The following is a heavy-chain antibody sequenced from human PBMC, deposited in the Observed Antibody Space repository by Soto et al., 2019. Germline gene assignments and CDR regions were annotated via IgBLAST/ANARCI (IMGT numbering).Heavy chain of an antibody. J-gene: IGHJ3*02. CDR3: ASRYCSGGSCYQWMVAFDI. CDR2: IYPGDSDT. V-gene: IGHV5-51*01. Sequence: PGESLRIPCKGSGYSFISYWIGWVRQMPGKGLEWMGIIYPGDSDTRYSPSFQGQVTISADKSISTAYLQWSSLKASDTAMYYCASRYCSGGSCYQWMVAFDIWGQGTMVTVSS. D-gene: IGHD2-15*01. CDR1: GYSFISYW.